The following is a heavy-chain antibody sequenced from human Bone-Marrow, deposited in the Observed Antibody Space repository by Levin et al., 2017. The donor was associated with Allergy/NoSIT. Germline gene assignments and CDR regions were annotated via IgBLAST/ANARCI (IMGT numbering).Heavy chain of an antibody. D-gene: IGHD5-24*01. J-gene: IGHJ5*02. CDR2: ISKNGDT. CDR1: GLSLGNFA. Sequence: GESLKISCVASGLSLGNFAMDWVRQAPGKGLEWVSSISKNGDTYYADSVKGRFTMSRDNDKDTIFLHMNSLSADDTAVYYCAREHLGVSMVVERAWFDPWGQGTQVTVSS. CDR3: AREHLGVSMVVERAWFDP. V-gene: IGHV3-23*01.